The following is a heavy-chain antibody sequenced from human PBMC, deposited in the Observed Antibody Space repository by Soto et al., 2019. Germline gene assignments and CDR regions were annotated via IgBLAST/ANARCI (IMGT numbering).Heavy chain of an antibody. D-gene: IGHD2-21*02. CDR3: AREYGGNSGTFDY. V-gene: IGHV4-34*01. Sequence: QVQLQQWGAVLLKPSETLSLTCAVYGGSFSGYYWSWIRQPPGKGLEWIGEINHSGSTNYNPSLKSRVTISVDTSKNQFSLKLSSVTAADTAVYYCAREYGGNSGTFDYWGQGTLVTVSS. J-gene: IGHJ4*02. CDR2: INHSGST. CDR1: GGSFSGYY.